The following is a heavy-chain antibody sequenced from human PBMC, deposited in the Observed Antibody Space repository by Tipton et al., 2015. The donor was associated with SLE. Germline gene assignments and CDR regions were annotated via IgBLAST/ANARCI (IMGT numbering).Heavy chain of an antibody. J-gene: IGHJ4*02. CDR3: ARQNQQLVLEDY. D-gene: IGHD6-13*01. CDR1: GGSISSYY. CDR2: IYYSGST. V-gene: IGHV4-59*08. Sequence: TLSLTCTVSGGSISSYYWSWIRQPPGKGLEWIGYIYYSGSTNYNPSLKSRVTISVDTSKNKFSLQLSSVTAADTAVYYCARQNQQLVLEDYWGQGTLVTVSS.